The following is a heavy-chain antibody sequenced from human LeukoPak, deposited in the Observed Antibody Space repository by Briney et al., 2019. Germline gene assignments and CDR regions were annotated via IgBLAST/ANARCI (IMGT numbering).Heavy chain of an antibody. CDR3: AKGVEQIVVVTAQHYLDY. D-gene: IGHD2-21*02. CDR1: GFTFGSYG. J-gene: IGHJ4*02. V-gene: IGHV3-30*02. CDR2: IRSDGSNK. Sequence: GGSLRLSCAASGFTFGSYGMHWARQAPGEGLEWVTFIRSDGSNKYYADSVKGRFTISRDNSKNTLYLQMNTLIADDTAVYYCAKGVEQIVVVTAQHYLDYWGQGTLVTVSS.